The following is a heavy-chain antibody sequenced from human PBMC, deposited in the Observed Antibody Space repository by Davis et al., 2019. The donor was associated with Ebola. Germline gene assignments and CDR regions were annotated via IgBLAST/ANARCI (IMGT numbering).Heavy chain of an antibody. CDR3: ARTFYDFWSGSNWFDP. CDR1: GFTFSSYW. CDR2: IKQDGSEK. J-gene: IGHJ5*02. Sequence: GESLKISCAASGFTFSSYWMSWVRQAPGKGLEWVANIKQDGSEKYYVDSVKGRFTISRDNAKNSLYLQMNSLRAEDTAVYYCARTFYDFWSGSNWFDPWGQGTLVTVSS. D-gene: IGHD3-3*01. V-gene: IGHV3-7*01.